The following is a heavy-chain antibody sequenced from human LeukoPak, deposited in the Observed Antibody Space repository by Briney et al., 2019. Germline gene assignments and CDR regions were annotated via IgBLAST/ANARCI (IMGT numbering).Heavy chain of an antibody. Sequence: ASVKVSCKASGYTFSGYYMHWVRQAPGQGLEWMGWINPNSGGTKYAQKFQGRVTMTRDTSISTAYMELSRLRSDDTAVYYCARDRDSSSSGPSGYWGQGTLVTVSS. V-gene: IGHV1-2*02. J-gene: IGHJ4*02. CDR3: ARDRDSSSSGPSGY. CDR1: GYTFSGYY. D-gene: IGHD6-6*01. CDR2: INPNSGGT.